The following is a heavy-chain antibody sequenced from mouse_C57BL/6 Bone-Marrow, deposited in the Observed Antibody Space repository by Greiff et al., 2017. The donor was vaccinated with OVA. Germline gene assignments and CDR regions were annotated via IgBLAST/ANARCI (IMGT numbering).Heavy chain of an antibody. J-gene: IGHJ3*01. CDR2: INYDGSST. V-gene: IGHV5-16*01. CDR1: GFTFSDYY. D-gene: IGHD3-1*01. Sequence: EVKLMESEGGLVQPGSSMKLSCTASGFTFSDYYMAWVRQVPEKGLEWVANINYDGSSTYYLDSLKSRFIISRDNAKNILYLQMSSLKSEDTATYYCAREGYKGFAYWGQGTLVTVSA. CDR3: AREGYKGFAY.